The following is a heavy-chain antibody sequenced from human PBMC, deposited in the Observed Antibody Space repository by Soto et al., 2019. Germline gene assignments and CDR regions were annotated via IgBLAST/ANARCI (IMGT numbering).Heavy chain of an antibody. CDR3: ARDEYGEAFDI. J-gene: IGHJ3*02. CDR2: ISSSSSTI. CDR1: GFTFSSYS. Sequence: GGSLRLSCAASGFTFSSYSMNWVRQAPGKGLEWVSYISSSSSTIYYADSMKGRFTISRDNAKNSLYLQMNSLRAEDTAVYYCARDEYGEAFDILGQATMVNVSS. D-gene: IGHD6-6*01. V-gene: IGHV3-48*01.